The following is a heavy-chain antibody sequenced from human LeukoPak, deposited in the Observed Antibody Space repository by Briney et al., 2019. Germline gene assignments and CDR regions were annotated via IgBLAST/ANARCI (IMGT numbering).Heavy chain of an antibody. J-gene: IGHJ6*02. CDR2: IRQDGGGT. V-gene: IGHV3-7*03. CDR1: GFTFSSFW. CDR3: ARGGGLDV. D-gene: IGHD3-16*01. Sequence: GGSLRLSCAASGFTFSSFWMTWVRQAPGKGLEWVANIRQDGGGTYYVDSVKGRFTISRDNAKNSLYLQMSNLRAEDTAVYFCARGGGLDVWGQGATVTVSS.